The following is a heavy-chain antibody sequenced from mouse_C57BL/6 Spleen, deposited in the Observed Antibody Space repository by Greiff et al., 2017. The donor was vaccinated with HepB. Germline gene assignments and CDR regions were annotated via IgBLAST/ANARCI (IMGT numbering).Heavy chain of an antibody. D-gene: IGHD1-1*01. J-gene: IGHJ4*01. V-gene: IGHV1-80*01. CDR2: IYPGDGDT. Sequence: VQLQQSGAELVKPGASVKISCKASGYAFSSYWMNWVKQRPGKGLEWIGQIYPGDGDTNYNGKFKGKATLTADKSSSTAYMQLSSLTSEDSAVYFWARRGGTVVAHYYAMDYWGQRTSVTVSS. CDR3: ARRGGTVVAHYYAMDY. CDR1: GYAFSSYW.